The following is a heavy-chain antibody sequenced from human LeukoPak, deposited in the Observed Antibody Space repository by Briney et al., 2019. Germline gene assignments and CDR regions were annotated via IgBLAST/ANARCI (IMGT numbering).Heavy chain of an antibody. CDR3: AKTGQNYGDFHYFDY. D-gene: IGHD4-17*01. CDR2: ISYDGSNK. Sequence: GGSLRLSCAASGFTFSTYGMHWVRPAPGKGLEWVAAISYDGSNKYYADSVKGRFTISRDNSKNMLYLQMNSLRAEDTAVYYCAKTGQNYGDFHYFDYWGQGTLVTVSS. J-gene: IGHJ4*02. V-gene: IGHV3-30*18. CDR1: GFTFSTYG.